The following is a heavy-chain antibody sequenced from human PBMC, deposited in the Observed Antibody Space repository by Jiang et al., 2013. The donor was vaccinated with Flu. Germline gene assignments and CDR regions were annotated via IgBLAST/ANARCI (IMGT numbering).Heavy chain of an antibody. CDR3: AINGAMSTAGDVDY. CDR2: IIPVLGMT. CDR1: GGTFNTYS. Sequence: GAEVKKPGSSVKVSCKASGGTFNTYSISWVRQAPGQGLEWMGRIIPVLGMTNYAQKFQGRVTISSGISTATASMELSSLRSDDTAIYYCAINGAMSTAGDVDYWGQGTLITVSS. V-gene: IGHV1-69*02. J-gene: IGHJ4*02. D-gene: IGHD5/OR15-5a*01.